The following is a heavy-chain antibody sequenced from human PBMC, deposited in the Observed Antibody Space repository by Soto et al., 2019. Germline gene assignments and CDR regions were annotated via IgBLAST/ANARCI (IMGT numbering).Heavy chain of an antibody. D-gene: IGHD3-10*01. CDR2: MNPNNGDT. J-gene: IGHJ5*02. CDR1: GYPFTDYD. Sequence: QVQLVQSGAEAKKPGASVKVSCRASGYPFTDYDINWVRQATGQGLEWMGWMNPNNGDTVYAQKFQGRVTMTRDASIRTLYMELSSLTSDDTAVYYCARSNYGSILRVAFDPWGQGTLVTVSS. V-gene: IGHV1-8*01. CDR3: ARSNYGSILRVAFDP.